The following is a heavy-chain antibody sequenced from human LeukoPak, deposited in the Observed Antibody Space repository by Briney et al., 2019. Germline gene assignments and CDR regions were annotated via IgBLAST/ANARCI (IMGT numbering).Heavy chain of an antibody. CDR2: ISGSSSTI. Sequence: PGGSLRLSCAASGFTFSSYSMNWVRQAPGKGLEWVSYISGSSSTIYYADSVKGRFTISRDNAKNSLYLQMNSLRAEDTAVYYCAREKILGSGWYLGFDYWGQGTLVTVSS. V-gene: IGHV3-48*01. CDR3: AREKILGSGWYLGFDY. J-gene: IGHJ4*02. CDR1: GFTFSSYS. D-gene: IGHD6-19*01.